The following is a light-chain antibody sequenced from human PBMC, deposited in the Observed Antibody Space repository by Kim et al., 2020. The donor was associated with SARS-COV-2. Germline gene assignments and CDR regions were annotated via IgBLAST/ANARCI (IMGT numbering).Light chain of an antibody. CDR3: CSYAGSSTFV. CDR1: SSDDRNYNL. J-gene: IGLJ3*02. V-gene: IGLV2-23*03. CDR2: EGF. Sequence: QSALTQPASVSESPGQSITISCTGTSSDDRNYNLVSWYQHHPGKAPKLMIYEGFKRPSGVSNRFSDSKSGNTASLTISALQAEDEADYYCCSYAGSSTFVFGGGTQLTVL.